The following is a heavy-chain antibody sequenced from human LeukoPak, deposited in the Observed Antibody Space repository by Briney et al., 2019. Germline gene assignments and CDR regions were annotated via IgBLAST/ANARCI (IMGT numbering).Heavy chain of an antibody. Sequence: GGSLRLSCAASGFTFSGSAMHWVRQASGKGLEWVGRIRSKANSYATAYAASVKGRFTISRDDSKNTAYLQVNSLKTEDTAVYYCTTIAVAGTYGYWGQGTLVTVSS. CDR2: IRSKANSYAT. D-gene: IGHD6-19*01. J-gene: IGHJ4*02. CDR1: GFTFSGSA. CDR3: TTIAVAGTYGY. V-gene: IGHV3-73*01.